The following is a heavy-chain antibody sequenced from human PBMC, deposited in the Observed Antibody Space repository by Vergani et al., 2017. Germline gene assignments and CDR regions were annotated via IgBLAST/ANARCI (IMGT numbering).Heavy chain of an antibody. D-gene: IGHD4-17*01. CDR2: VDPEDGET. CDR1: GYTFTDHY. Sequence: EVQLVQSGAEVKKPGATMKISCKVSGYTFTDHYMHWVKQAPGTGLEWMGLVDPEDGETIYAEKFKGRVTIAADTSTDTAHLELSSLRSEDTAVYYCSTPQTVSTGGMEVWVEGTTVIVSS. J-gene: IGHJ6*04. V-gene: IGHV1-69-2*01. CDR3: STPQTVSTGGMEV.